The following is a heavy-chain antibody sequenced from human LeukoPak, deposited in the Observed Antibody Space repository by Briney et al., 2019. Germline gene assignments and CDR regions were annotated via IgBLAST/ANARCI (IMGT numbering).Heavy chain of an antibody. V-gene: IGHV4-59*01. CDR3: ARLDGGGYIYGYVDY. J-gene: IGHJ4*02. D-gene: IGHD5-18*01. CDR1: GGSISSYY. CDR2: IYYSGST. Sequence: SETLCLTCTVSGGSISSYYWSWIRQPAGKGLEWIGYIYYSGSTNYNPSLKSRVTIAVDTSKNQFSLKLSSVTAADTAVYYCARLDGGGYIYGYVDYWGQGTLVTVSS.